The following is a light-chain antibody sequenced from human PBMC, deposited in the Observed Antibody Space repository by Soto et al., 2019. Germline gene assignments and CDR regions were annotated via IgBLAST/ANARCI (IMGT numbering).Light chain of an antibody. V-gene: IGLV1-40*01. Sequence: QSVLTQPPSVSGAPGQRVTISCTGSSSNIGTPYDVHWYQQLPGTAPKLLIYGNSNRPSGVPDRFSGSKSGTSASLAITGLQAEDEADYYCQSYDSSRSGYVIFGGGTKVTVL. CDR1: SSNIGTPYD. J-gene: IGLJ2*01. CDR2: GNS. CDR3: QSYDSSRSGYVI.